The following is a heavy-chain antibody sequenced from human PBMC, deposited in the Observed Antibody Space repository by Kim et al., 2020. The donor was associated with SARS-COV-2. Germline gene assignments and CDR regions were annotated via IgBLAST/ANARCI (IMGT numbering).Heavy chain of an antibody. J-gene: IGHJ4*02. Sequence: GGSLRLSCAASGFTFSSYGMHWVRQAPGKGLEWVAVISYDGSNKYYADSVKGRFTISRDNSKNTLYLQMNSLRAEDTAVYYCAKAGIDYWGQGTLVTVSS. V-gene: IGHV3-30*18. CDR3: AKAGIDY. CDR1: GFTFSSYG. CDR2: ISYDGSNK.